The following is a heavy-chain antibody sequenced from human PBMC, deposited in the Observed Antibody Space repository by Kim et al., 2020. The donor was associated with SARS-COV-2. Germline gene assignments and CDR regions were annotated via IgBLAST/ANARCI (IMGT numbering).Heavy chain of an antibody. CDR3: ARSKLAGFDY. D-gene: IGHD6-13*01. J-gene: IGHJ4*02. CDR2: ST. Sequence: STGNADPVKARFTISRDNAKNTRYLQMNSLRAEDTAVYYCARSKLAGFDYWGQGTLVTVSS. V-gene: IGHV3-74*01.